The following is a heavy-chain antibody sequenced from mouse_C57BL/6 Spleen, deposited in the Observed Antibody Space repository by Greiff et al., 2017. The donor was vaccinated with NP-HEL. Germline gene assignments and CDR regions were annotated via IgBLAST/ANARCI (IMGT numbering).Heavy chain of an antibody. V-gene: IGHV1-7*01. CDR2: INPSSGYT. J-gene: IGHJ3*01. Sequence: QVQLQQSGAELAKPGASVKLSCKASGYTFTSYWMHWVKQRPGQGLEWIGYINPSSGYTKYNQKFKDKATLTADKSSSPAYMQLSSLTYEDSAVYYCARSCYSNLAWFAYWGQGTLVTVSA. D-gene: IGHD2-5*01. CDR3: ARSCYSNLAWFAY. CDR1: GYTFTSYW.